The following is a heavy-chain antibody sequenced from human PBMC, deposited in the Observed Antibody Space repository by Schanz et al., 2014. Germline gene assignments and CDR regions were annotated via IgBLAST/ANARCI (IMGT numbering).Heavy chain of an antibody. Sequence: VHLLESGGGLVKPGGSLRLSCTASGFPFSDYFMAWIRQPPGRGLEWVAFVPFDGSQKFYADSVKGRFTISRDNSKSTLYLQMNSLRAEDTAVYYCARIGGSVFDYWAQGTLVTVSS. V-gene: IGHV3-30*03. CDR3: ARIGGSVFDY. D-gene: IGHD3-10*01. J-gene: IGHJ4*02. CDR1: GFPFSDYF. CDR2: VPFDGSQK.